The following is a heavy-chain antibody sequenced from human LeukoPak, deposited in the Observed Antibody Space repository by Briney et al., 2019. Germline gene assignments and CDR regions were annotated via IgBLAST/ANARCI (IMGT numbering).Heavy chain of an antibody. CDR2: ISYDGSNK. J-gene: IGHJ4*02. CDR1: GFTFSSYA. V-gene: IGHV3-30-3*01. Sequence: GGSLRLSCAASGFTFSSYAMHWVRQAPGKGLEWVAVISYDGSNKYYADSVKGRFTISRDNSKNTLYLQMNSLRAEDTAVYYCASPHYYDSSGYLRTFDYWGQGTLVTVSS. D-gene: IGHD3-22*01. CDR3: ASPHYYDSSGYLRTFDY.